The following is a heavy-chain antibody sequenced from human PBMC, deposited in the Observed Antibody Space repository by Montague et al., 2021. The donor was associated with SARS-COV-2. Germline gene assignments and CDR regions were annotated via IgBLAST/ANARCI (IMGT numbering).Heavy chain of an antibody. CDR3: ARGDCYDSTGYYGY. Sequence: SETLSLTCTVSGGSISSYYWSWIRQPPGKGLEWIGYIYYSGSTNYNPSLKSRVTISVDTSKNQFSLKVRSVTAADTAVYYCARGDCYDSTGYYGYWGQGTLVTVSS. D-gene: IGHD3-22*01. J-gene: IGHJ4*01. CDR1: GGSISSYY. CDR2: IYYSGST. V-gene: IGHV4-59*01.